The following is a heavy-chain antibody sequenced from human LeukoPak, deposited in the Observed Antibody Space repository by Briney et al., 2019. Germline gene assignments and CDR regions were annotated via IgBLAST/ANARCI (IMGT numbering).Heavy chain of an antibody. Sequence: PGGSLRLSCAASGFTFSSYSMNWVRQAPGKGLEWVSSISSSSYIYYADSVKGRFTISRDNAKNSLYLQMNSLRAEDTAVYYCARDPSITMVRGVPDYWGQGTLVTVSS. CDR1: GFTFSSYS. V-gene: IGHV3-21*01. CDR2: ISSSSYI. CDR3: ARDPSITMVRGVPDY. J-gene: IGHJ4*02. D-gene: IGHD3-10*01.